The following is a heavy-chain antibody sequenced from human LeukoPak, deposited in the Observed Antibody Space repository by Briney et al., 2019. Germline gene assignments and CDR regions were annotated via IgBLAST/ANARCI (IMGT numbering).Heavy chain of an antibody. D-gene: IGHD3-3*01. Sequence: GGSLGLSCAASGFTFSNYAMNWVRQAPGKGLEWVSAISGSGGSTYYADSVKGRFTISRDNSKNTLYVQMNSLRAEDTAVYYCAKLVPSDDFWSGYLGWFDPWGQGTLVTVSS. CDR1: GFTFSNYA. CDR3: AKLVPSDDFWSGYLGWFDP. J-gene: IGHJ5*02. CDR2: ISGSGGST. V-gene: IGHV3-23*01.